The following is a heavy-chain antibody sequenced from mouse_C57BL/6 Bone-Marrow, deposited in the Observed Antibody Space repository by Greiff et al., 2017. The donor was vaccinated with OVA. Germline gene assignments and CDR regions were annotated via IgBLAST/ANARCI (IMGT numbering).Heavy chain of an antibody. CDR1: GFTFSDYG. D-gene: IGHD1-1*01. CDR2: ISNLAYSI. CDR3: ARFYGSSYYAMDY. V-gene: IGHV5-15*01. Sequence: EVKLMESGGGLVQPGGSLKLSCAASGFTFSDYGMAWVRQAPRKGPEWVAFISNLAYSIYYADTVTGRFTISRENAKNTLYLEMSSLRSEDTAMYYCARFYGSSYYAMDYWGQGTSVTVSS. J-gene: IGHJ4*01.